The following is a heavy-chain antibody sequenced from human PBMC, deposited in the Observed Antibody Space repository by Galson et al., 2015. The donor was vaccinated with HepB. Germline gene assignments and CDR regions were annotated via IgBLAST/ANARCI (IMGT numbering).Heavy chain of an antibody. CDR1: GYTFTSYG. J-gene: IGHJ4*02. V-gene: IGHV1-18*01. CDR2: ISAYNGHT. Sequence: SVKVSCKASGYTFTSYGFSWVRQAPGQGLEWMGWISAYNGHTNYAQKVQGRVTMTTDTSTSTAYMELRSLRSDDTAVYYCARDGETARPRFHDYWGQGTLVTVSS. D-gene: IGHD6-6*01. CDR3: ARDGETARPRFHDY.